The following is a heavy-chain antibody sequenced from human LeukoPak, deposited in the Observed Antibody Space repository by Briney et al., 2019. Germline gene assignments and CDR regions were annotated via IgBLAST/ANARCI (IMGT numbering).Heavy chain of an antibody. Sequence: SETLSLTCTVSGGSISNYYWNWIRQPPGKGLEWIGSIYYSGTTYYSPTLRSRLTMSVETSRNQFSLKLSSVTAADTAAYYCAREITMAVVVDGGQGTQVTVSS. D-gene: IGHD3-22*01. CDR2: IYYSGTT. J-gene: IGHJ4*02. V-gene: IGHV4-59*12. CDR1: GGSISNYY. CDR3: AREITMAVVVD.